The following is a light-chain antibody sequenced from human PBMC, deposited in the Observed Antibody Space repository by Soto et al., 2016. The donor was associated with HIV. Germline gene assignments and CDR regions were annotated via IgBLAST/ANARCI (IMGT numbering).Light chain of an antibody. CDR1: KLEDKY. V-gene: IGLV3-1*01. Sequence: SYELTQPPSVSVSPGQTASITCSGDKLEDKYACWYQQKPGQSPVLVIYQNRKRPSGIPERFSGSNSGNTATLTISGTQGMDEADYYCQAWDSSTGVFGGGTKLTVL. J-gene: IGLJ3*02. CDR3: QAWDSSTGV. CDR2: QNR.